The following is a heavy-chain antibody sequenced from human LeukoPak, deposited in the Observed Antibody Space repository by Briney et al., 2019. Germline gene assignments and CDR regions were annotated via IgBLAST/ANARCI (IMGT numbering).Heavy chain of an antibody. V-gene: IGHV3-48*03. CDR3: ARAYRDAFDI. CDR1: GFTFSSYE. CDR2: ISSSGSTI. Sequence: GGSLRLSCAASGFTFSSYEMNWVRQAPGRGLEWVSYISSSGSTIYYADSVKGRFTISRDNAKNSLYLQMNSLRAEDTAVYYCARAYRDAFDIWGQETMVTVSS. J-gene: IGHJ3*02.